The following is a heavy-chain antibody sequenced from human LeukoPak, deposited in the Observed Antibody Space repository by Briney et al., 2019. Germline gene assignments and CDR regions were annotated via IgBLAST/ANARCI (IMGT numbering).Heavy chain of an antibody. Sequence: SETLSLTCTVSGYSISSGYYWAWIRQPPGKGLEWIGIIYHSGITYYNPSLKSRVTISVDTSKNQFSLKLSSVTAPGTAVYYCGRDHPSWYTDYWGQGNLVTVSS. V-gene: IGHV4-38-2*02. J-gene: IGHJ4*02. CDR3: GRDHPSWYTDY. D-gene: IGHD6-13*01. CDR1: GYSISSGYY. CDR2: IYHSGIT.